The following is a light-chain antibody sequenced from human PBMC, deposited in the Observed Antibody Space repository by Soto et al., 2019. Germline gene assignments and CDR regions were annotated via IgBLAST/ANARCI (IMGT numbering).Light chain of an antibody. CDR3: QSYDSSLSGYVV. Sequence: QPVLTQPPSVSGAPGQRVTISCTGSSSNIGTGYGVHWYQQVAGTAPRLIIYDTTNRPSGVPDRFSGSKSGTSASLAITGLQVEDEADYYCQSYDSSLSGYVVIGGGTKLTVL. J-gene: IGLJ2*01. CDR1: SSNIGTGYG. V-gene: IGLV1-40*01. CDR2: DTT.